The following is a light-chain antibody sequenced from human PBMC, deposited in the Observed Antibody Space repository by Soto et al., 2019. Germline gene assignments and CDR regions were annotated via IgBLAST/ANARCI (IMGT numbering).Light chain of an antibody. CDR2: DVS. CDR1: SSDVGGYNY. V-gene: IGLV2-14*01. Sequence: QSALTQPASVSGSHGQSITISCTGTSSDVGGYNYVSWYQQHPGKAPKLMIYDVSNRPSGVSNRFSGSKSGNTASLTISGLQDEDEADYYCSSYTSSSTLYVVFGGGTKLTVL. CDR3: SSYTSSSTLYVV. J-gene: IGLJ2*01.